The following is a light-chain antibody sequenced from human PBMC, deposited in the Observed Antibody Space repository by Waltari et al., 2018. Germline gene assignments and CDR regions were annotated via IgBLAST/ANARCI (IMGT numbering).Light chain of an antibody. Sequence: QSALTQPASVSGSPGQSITISCTGTSSDVGNYNFVSWYQQHPGKAPKLMIYEGSKRPSGVSKRFSGSKSGNTASLTISGLQAEDEADYYCCSYAGSTTFYVFGTETKVTVL. V-gene: IGLV2-23*01. CDR1: SSDVGNYNF. CDR3: CSYAGSTTFYV. CDR2: EGS. J-gene: IGLJ1*01.